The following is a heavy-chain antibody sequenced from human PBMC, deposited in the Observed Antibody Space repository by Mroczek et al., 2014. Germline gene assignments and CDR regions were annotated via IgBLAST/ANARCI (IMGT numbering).Heavy chain of an antibody. CDR3: AKEFAIRQQLVQPLGY. CDR2: ISYDGSNK. J-gene: IGHJ4*02. Sequence: QVQLVQSGGGVVQPGRSLRLSCAASGFTFSSYGMHWVRQAPGKGLEWVAVISYDGSNKYYADSVKGRFTISRDNSKNTLYLQMNSLRAEDTAVYYCAKEFAIRQQLVQPLGYWGQGTPGHRLL. V-gene: IGHV3-30*18. D-gene: IGHD6-13*01. CDR1: GFTFSSYG.